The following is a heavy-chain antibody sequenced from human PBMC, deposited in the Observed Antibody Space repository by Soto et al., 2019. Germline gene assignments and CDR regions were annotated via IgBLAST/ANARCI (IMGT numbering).Heavy chain of an antibody. V-gene: IGHV3-23*01. CDR2: ISGGGDTT. D-gene: IGHD3-10*01. J-gene: IGHJ4*02. CDR3: AKGRGGSGSLTPRVDF. CDR1: GFSFNNYA. Sequence: EVQLLESGGGLVQPGGSLRLSCAASGFSFNNYAMTWVRQAPVKGLEWVSAISGGGDTTSYADSVKGRFTVSRDGSKNTLYLQMSSLRAEDTALDHCAKGRGGSGSLTPRVDFWGQGTLVTVSS.